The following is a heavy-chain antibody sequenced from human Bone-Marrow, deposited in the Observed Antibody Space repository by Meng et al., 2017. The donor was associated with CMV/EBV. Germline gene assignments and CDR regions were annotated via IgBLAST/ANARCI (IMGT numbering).Heavy chain of an antibody. CDR2: INPNSGGT. Sequence: ASVKVSCKASGYTFTGYYMYWVRQAPGQGLEWMGWINPNSGGTNYAQKFQGRVTMTRDTSISTAYMELSSLRSEDTAVYYCAAGRDGYTFQHWGQGTLVTVSS. J-gene: IGHJ1*01. CDR1: GYTFTGYY. D-gene: IGHD5-24*01. V-gene: IGHV1-2*02. CDR3: AAGRDGYTFQH.